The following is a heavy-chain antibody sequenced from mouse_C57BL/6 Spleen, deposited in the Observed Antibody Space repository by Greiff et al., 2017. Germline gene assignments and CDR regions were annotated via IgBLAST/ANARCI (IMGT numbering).Heavy chain of an antibody. CDR1: GYTFTDYY. V-gene: IGHV1-26*01. Sequence: EVQLQQSGPELVKPGASVKISCKASGYTFTDYYMNWVKQSHGKSLEWIGDINPNNGGTSYNQKFKGKATLTVDKSSSTAYMELRSLTSEDSAVYYCASRRANWYFDVWGTGTTVTVSS. CDR2: INPNNGGT. D-gene: IGHD3-1*01. J-gene: IGHJ1*03. CDR3: ASRRANWYFDV.